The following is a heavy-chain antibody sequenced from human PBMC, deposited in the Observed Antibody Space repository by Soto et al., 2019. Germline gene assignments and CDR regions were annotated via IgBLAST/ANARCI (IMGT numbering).Heavy chain of an antibody. CDR1: GFVFSSFG. CDR3: ARDLLGSAGHFDY. Sequence: QVQLVESGGGVVQPGRSLRLSCAASGFVFSSFGMHWVRQAPGKGLEWVTMIWYVGSNRYYADSVKGRFTISRDNSRNTVYLQMNSLRAEDTAVYYCARDLLGSAGHFDYWGQGTLVTVSS. CDR2: IWYVGSNR. J-gene: IGHJ4*02. V-gene: IGHV3-33*01. D-gene: IGHD6-13*01.